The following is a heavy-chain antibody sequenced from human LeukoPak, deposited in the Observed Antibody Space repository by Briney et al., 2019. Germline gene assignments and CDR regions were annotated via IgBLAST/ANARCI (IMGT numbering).Heavy chain of an antibody. CDR2: FDPEDGET. Sequence: ASVKVSCKVSGYTLTELSMHWVRQAPGKGLEWMGGFDPEDGETIYAQKFQGRVTMTEDTSTDTAYMELSSLRSEDTAVYYCATGLAGVFVDAFDIWGQGTMVTVSS. CDR3: ATGLAGVFVDAFDI. D-gene: IGHD1-26*01. CDR1: GYTLTELS. V-gene: IGHV1-24*01. J-gene: IGHJ3*02.